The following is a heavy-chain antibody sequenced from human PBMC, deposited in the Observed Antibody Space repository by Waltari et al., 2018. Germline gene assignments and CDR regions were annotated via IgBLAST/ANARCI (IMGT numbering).Heavy chain of an antibody. Sequence: EVQLVESGGGLIQPGGSLRLSCAASGFTINNNYMSWVRQAPGKGREWVSGIYAGSGGTFYAESVKGRFTVSRDNSKNTLYLDLNSLTAEDTAVYYCARAGLDSPLQWLQLLDSWGRGTLVTVSS. V-gene: IGHV3-53*01. D-gene: IGHD5-12*01. J-gene: IGHJ4*02. CDR2: IYAGSGGT. CDR3: ARAGLDSPLQWLQLLDS. CDR1: GFTINNNY.